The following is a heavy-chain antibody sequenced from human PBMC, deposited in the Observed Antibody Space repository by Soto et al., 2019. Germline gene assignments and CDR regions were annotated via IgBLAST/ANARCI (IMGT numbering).Heavy chain of an antibody. CDR2: ISGSGGST. Sequence: GGSLRLSGAASGFTFSSYAMSWVRQATGKGLEWVSAISGSGGSTYYADSVKGRFTISRDNSKNTLYLQMNSLRDEDTAVYYCAKDLYDRLGMAFDIWGQGTMVTVSS. CDR3: AKDLYDRLGMAFDI. CDR1: GFTFSSYA. J-gene: IGHJ3*02. V-gene: IGHV3-23*01. D-gene: IGHD3-22*01.